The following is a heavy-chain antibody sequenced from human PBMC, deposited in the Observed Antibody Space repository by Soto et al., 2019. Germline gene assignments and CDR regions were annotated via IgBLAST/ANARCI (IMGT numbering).Heavy chain of an antibody. V-gene: IGHV4-59*08. CDR3: ARRYGYYFDY. Sequence: SETLSLTCTVSGGSISNSYWSWIRQSPVRGLEWIGYIYYSGSTNYNPSLKSRVTISVDTSKNQLSLKLSSVTAADTAVYYCARRYGYYFDYWGQGTLVTVSS. CDR2: IYYSGST. D-gene: IGHD4-17*01. CDR1: GGSISNSY. J-gene: IGHJ4*02.